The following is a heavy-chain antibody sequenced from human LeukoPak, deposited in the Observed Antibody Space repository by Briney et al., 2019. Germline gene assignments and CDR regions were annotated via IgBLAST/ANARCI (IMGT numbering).Heavy chain of an antibody. D-gene: IGHD6-19*01. CDR1: GFSFSNFG. J-gene: IGHJ6*02. CDR3: AKVGPVAVDSQYYGMDV. V-gene: IGHV3-33*06. CDR2: IWYDGSYK. Sequence: GRSLRLSCAASGFSFSNFGMHWVRQVPGKGLEWVSFIWYDGSYKYYADSVKGRFTISRDNSNNTLYLMMNSLRAEDTAVYHCAKVGPVAVDSQYYGMDVWGQGTTVIVSS.